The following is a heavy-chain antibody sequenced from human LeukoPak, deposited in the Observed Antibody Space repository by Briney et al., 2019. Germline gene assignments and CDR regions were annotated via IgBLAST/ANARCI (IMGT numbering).Heavy chain of an antibody. J-gene: IGHJ4*02. CDR2: INLSGGST. D-gene: IGHD7-27*01. CDR3: ATGVEVLGYFDY. Sequence: ASVKVSCKASGYTFTSYHMHWVRQAPGQGLEWMGKINLSGGSTTYAQKFQGRVTITADESTSTAYMELSSLRSEDTAVYYCATGVEVLGYFDYWGQGTLVTVSS. V-gene: IGHV1-46*01. CDR1: GYTFTSYH.